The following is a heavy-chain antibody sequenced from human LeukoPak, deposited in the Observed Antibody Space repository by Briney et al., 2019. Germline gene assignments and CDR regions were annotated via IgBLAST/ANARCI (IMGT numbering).Heavy chain of an antibody. J-gene: IGHJ4*02. CDR2: IYYSGST. V-gene: IGHV4-31*03. CDR1: GGSISSGGYY. Sequence: PSETLSLTCTVSGGSISSGGYYWSWIRQHPGKGLEWIGYIYYSGSTYCNPSLKSRVTISVDTSKNQFSLKLSSVTAADTAVYYCARDRRYCSSTSCYTATRFDYWGQGTLVTVSS. D-gene: IGHD2-2*02. CDR3: ARDRRYCSSTSCYTATRFDY.